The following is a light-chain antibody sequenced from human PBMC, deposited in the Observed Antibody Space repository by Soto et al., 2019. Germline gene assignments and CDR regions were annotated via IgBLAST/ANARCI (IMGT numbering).Light chain of an antibody. CDR1: QGISSY. Sequence: DIQLTQSPSFLSESVGDRVTITCRASQGISSYLAWYQQKPGKAPNLLIYATSTLQSGVPSRFSGSGSGTEFTLTICSLQPEDFATFYCQQFNSYPRTFGQGTKVEIK. V-gene: IGKV1-9*01. CDR3: QQFNSYPRT. CDR2: ATS. J-gene: IGKJ1*01.